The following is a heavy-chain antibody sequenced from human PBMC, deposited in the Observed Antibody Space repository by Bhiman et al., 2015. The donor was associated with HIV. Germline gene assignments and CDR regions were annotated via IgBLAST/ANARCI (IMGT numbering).Heavy chain of an antibody. CDR1: GFTFSSCG. D-gene: IGHD4-23*01. CDR2: IRSDGANQ. CDR3: AKEDPDYGSSSGFDY. J-gene: IGHJ4*02. V-gene: IGHV3-30*02. Sequence: QVQLVESGGGVVQPGGSLRLSCAASGFTFSSCGMHWVRQAPGKGLEWMAFIRSDGANQYYADSVKGRFTISRDNSENTLYLQMNSLRPEDTAVYYCAKEDPDYGSSSGFDYWGQGTLVTVSS.